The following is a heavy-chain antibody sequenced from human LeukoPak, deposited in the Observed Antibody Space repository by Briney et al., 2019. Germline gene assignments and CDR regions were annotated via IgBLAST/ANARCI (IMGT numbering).Heavy chain of an antibody. CDR1: GGSISSGGYS. V-gene: IGHV4-30-2*01. J-gene: IGHJ3*02. D-gene: IGHD3-22*01. CDR3: ARSLGSSGYYSDAFDI. Sequence: SQTLSLTCAVSGGSISSGGYSWSWIRQPPGKGLEWIGYIYHSGSTYYIPSLKSRVTISVDRSKNQFSLKLSSVTAADTAVYYCARSLGSSGYYSDAFDIWGQGTMVTVSS. CDR2: IYHSGST.